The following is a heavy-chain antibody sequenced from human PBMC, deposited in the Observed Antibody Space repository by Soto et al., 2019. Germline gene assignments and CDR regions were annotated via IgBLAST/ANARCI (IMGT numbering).Heavy chain of an antibody. V-gene: IGHV3-23*01. Sequence: PGGSLRLSCAASGFTFSTYAMAWVRQAPGKGLEWVSGVSASGLNTDYADPVKGRFTISRDNSKNTLYLQMNSLRAEDTAVYYCAKDRDSSWYDVWFDPWGQGTLVTVSS. CDR3: AKDRDSSWYDVWFDP. CDR2: VSASGLNT. J-gene: IGHJ5*02. D-gene: IGHD6-13*01. CDR1: GFTFSTYA.